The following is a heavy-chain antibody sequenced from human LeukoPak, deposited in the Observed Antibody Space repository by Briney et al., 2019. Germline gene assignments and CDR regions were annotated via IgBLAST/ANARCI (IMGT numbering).Heavy chain of an antibody. CDR2: FDPEDDET. V-gene: IGHV1-24*01. CDR3: ATAGSGDSGSYPLDY. Sequence: ASVKVSCKASGYTFTSYDINWVRQAPGKGLEWMGGFDPEDDETIYAQKFQGRVTMTEDTSTDTAYMELSSLRSEDTAVYYCATAGSGDSGSYPLDYWGQGTLVTVSS. CDR1: GYTFTSYD. J-gene: IGHJ4*02. D-gene: IGHD1-26*01.